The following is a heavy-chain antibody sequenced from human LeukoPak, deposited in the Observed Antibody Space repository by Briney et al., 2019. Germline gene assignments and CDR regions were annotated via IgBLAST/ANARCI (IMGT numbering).Heavy chain of an antibody. Sequence: GGSLRLSCAASGFTFSDYYMTWIRQAPGKGLEWVSYISQSGSITSYADSVKGRFTLSRDNAKNSLFLQMDSLRVEDTAVYYCAKDLSGSGFVGPGGLHYWGPGTLVTVSS. CDR2: ISQSGSIT. J-gene: IGHJ4*02. CDR3: AKDLSGSGFVGPGGLHY. D-gene: IGHD3-10*01. V-gene: IGHV3-11*01. CDR1: GFTFSDYY.